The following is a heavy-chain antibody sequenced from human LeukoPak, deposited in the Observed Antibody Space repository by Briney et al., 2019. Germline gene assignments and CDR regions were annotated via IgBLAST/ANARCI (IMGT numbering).Heavy chain of an antibody. V-gene: IGHV1-69*02. CDR2: IIPILGIA. D-gene: IGHD1-26*01. CDR1: GGTFSSYT. J-gene: IGHJ4*02. Sequence: GSSVKVSCKASGGTFSSYTISWVRQAPGQGLEWMGRIIPILGIANYAQKFQGRVTITADKSTSTAYMELSSLGSEDTAVYYCARIDSGSYYDLASDYWGQGTLVTVSS. CDR3: ARIDSGSYYDLASDY.